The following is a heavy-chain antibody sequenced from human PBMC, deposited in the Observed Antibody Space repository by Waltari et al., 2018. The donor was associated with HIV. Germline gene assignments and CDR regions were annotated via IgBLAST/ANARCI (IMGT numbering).Heavy chain of an antibody. CDR3: ATLKTVTGTVDD. D-gene: IGHD4-17*01. Sequence: QLHLQESGPPLVKPSETLSLTCTVSTGYITQNYYWGWVRQSPGTGLEWIGTVYSTGISHYTPSLKSRLTLSVDSWRNQFSLTLTSVTAADTAVYFCATLKTVTGTVDDWGQGILVTVS. CDR2: VYSTGIS. V-gene: IGHV4-39*01. CDR1: TGYITQNYY. J-gene: IGHJ4*01.